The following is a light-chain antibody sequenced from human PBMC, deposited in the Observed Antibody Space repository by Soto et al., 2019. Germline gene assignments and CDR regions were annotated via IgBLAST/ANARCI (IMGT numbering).Light chain of an antibody. J-gene: IGLJ1*01. CDR2: DTS. CDR1: TGAVTSGHY. V-gene: IGLV7-46*01. CDR3: LLSYSGALYV. Sequence: QAVVTQEPSLTVSPGGTVTLTCGSSTGAVTSGHYPYWFQQKPGQAPRTRIYDTSNKHSWTPARFSGSLLGGKAALTLSGAQPEDEAEYYCLLSYSGALYVFGTGTKVTVL.